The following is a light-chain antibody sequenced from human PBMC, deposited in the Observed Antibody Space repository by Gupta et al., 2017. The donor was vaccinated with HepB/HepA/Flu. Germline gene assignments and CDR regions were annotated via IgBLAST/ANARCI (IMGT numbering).Light chain of an antibody. CDR2: DAS. CDR3: QQASSFPIT. V-gene: IGKV1-12*01. J-gene: IGKJ5*01. CDR1: KNINNW. Sequence: DIQITQSPSSVPASLGDRVVITCRPGKNINNWLAWYQQQPGKAPNLLIYDASTLQRAVPSRFSGSGSGTDFTLPISSLQPEDFAAYYCQQASSFPITFGQGTRVEMK.